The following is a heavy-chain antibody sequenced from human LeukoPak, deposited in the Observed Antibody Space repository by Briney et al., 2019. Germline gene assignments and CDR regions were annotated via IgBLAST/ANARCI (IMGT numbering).Heavy chain of an antibody. CDR2: VDSKSGGT. V-gene: IGHV1-2*02. CDR3: AREMNYDDYRTSDY. D-gene: IGHD4-17*01. Sequence: ASVTVSCKASGYTFTGYYMHWVRQAPGQGFEWLGRVDSKSGGTNYAQKFQGRVTMTRDTYISTVYMQLISLRSDDTAVYYCAREMNYDDYRTSDYWGQGTLVTVSS. CDR1: GYTFTGYY. J-gene: IGHJ4*02.